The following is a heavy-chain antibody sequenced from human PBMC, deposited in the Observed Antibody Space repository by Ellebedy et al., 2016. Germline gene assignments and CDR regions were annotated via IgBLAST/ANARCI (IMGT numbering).Heavy chain of an antibody. J-gene: IGHJ6*02. Sequence: GESLKISCAASGFTFSSYSMNWVHQAPGKGLEWISYISTYISTIYYADSVKGRFTISRDNSKNTLYLQMNSLRAEDTAVYYCARSGARDTAMNPSLGGRDYYYGMDVWGQGTTVTVSS. CDR1: GFTFSSYS. V-gene: IGHV3-48*01. D-gene: IGHD5-18*01. CDR3: ARSGARDTAMNPSLGGRDYYYGMDV. CDR2: ISTYISTI.